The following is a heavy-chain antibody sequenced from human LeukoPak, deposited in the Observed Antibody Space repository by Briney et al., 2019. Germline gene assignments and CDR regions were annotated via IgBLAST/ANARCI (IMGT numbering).Heavy chain of an antibody. J-gene: IGHJ4*02. D-gene: IGHD6-6*01. CDR1: GFTFSRNG. Sequence: GGSLRLSCAASGFTFSRNGMTWVRQAPGKGLEWVSAISGSGGSTYYADSLKGRFTISRDNSRNTLYLQMNSLRAEDTAVYYCAKDGMYSSSSSYYFDYWGQGTLVTVAS. CDR3: AKDGMYSSSSSYYFDY. CDR2: ISGSGGST. V-gene: IGHV3-23*01.